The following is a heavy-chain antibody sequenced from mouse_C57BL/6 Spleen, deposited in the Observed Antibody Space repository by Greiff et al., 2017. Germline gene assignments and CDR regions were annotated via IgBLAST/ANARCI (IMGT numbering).Heavy chain of an antibody. Sequence: VQLQQPGAELVKPGASVKMSCKASGYTFTSYWITWVKQRPGQGLEWIGDIYPGSGSTNYNEKFKSKATLTVDTSSSTAYMQLSSLTSEDSAVYYCARLEDGYYEGYAMDYWGQGTSVTVSS. J-gene: IGHJ4*01. D-gene: IGHD2-3*01. V-gene: IGHV1-55*01. CDR2: IYPGSGST. CDR1: GYTFTSYW. CDR3: ARLEDGYYEGYAMDY.